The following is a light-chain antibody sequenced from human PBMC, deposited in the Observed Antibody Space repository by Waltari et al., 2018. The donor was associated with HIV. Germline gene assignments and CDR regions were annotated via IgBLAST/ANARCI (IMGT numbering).Light chain of an antibody. CDR3: QEYKTYSLYS. J-gene: IGKJ2*03. CDR1: QNISTW. Sequence: DIQMTQSPSTMSSSVGERVSITCRASQNISTWLAWYQQKPGKAPKLLIYKASTLESEVPSRFSGSGSGTEFTLTISSLQPEDFATYYCQEYKTYSLYSFGQGTKLEIK. V-gene: IGKV1-5*03. CDR2: KAS.